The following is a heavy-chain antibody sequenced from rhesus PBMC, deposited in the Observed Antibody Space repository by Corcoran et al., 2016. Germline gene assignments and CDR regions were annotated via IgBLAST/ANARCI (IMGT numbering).Heavy chain of an antibody. V-gene: IGHV3-201*01. J-gene: IGHJ6*01. D-gene: IGHD1-14*01. Sequence: EVQLVESGGGVVQPGGSLRLSCAASGFTFDDYAMHWVRLAPGKCLEWVSGISWSGGITYYSDSVKGQFTISRDNAKNSLYLQMGSLRAEDTALYYCARATTVYGLDSWGQGVVVTVSS. CDR2: ISWSGGIT. CDR1: GFTFDDYA. CDR3: ARATTVYGLDS.